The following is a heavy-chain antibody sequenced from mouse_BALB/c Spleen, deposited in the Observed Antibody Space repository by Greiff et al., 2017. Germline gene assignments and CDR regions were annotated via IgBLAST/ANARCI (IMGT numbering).Heavy chain of an antibody. D-gene: IGHD1-2*01. CDR2: INPGSGGT. CDR3: ARYHYYGYAMDY. CDR1: GYAFTNYL. J-gene: IGHJ4*01. Sequence: VKLMESGAELVRPGTSVKVSCKASGYAFTNYLIEWVKQRPGQGLEWIGVINPGSGGTNYNEKFKGKATLAADKSSSTAYMQLSSLTSDDSAVYFCARYHYYGYAMDYWGQGTSVTVSS. V-gene: IGHV1-54*01.